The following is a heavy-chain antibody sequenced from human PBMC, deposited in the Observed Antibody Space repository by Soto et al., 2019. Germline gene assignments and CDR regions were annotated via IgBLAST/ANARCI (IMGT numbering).Heavy chain of an antibody. CDR3: AGGSEQWLDTFDY. CDR1: GGTFSSYA. V-gene: IGHV1-69*13. D-gene: IGHD6-19*01. Sequence: SVKVSCKASGGTFSSYAISWARQAPGQGLEWMGGIIPISGTANYAQKFQGRVTITADESTSTAYMELSSLRSEDTAVYYCAGGSEQWLDTFDYWGQGTLVTVSS. CDR2: IIPISGTA. J-gene: IGHJ4*02.